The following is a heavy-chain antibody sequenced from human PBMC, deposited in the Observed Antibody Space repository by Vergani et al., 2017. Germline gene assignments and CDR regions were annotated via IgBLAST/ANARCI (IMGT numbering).Heavy chain of an antibody. V-gene: IGHV5-51*01. CDR1: GYIFSNFW. CDR2: IYPGDSEV. Sequence: EKQLVPSGSETKKPGESLKISCHAFGYIFSNFWIGWVRQRPGRGLECMGIIYPGDSEVKSNPTFRGQVIFSVDTSVNTAYLQWRSLQASDTATYFCASGGHGSENGGALQLWGQGTNITVSS. D-gene: IGHD3-10*01. CDR3: ASGGHGSENGGALQL. J-gene: IGHJ3*01.